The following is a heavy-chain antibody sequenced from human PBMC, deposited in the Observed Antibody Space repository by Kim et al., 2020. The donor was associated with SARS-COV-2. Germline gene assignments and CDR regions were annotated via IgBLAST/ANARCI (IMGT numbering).Heavy chain of an antibody. CDR3: TRDGFDGYWI. Sequence: GGSLRLSCAASGFSVSSKYMTWVRQAPGKGLEWVSVIYVDGSTYYAASVVGRFTISRDNSKNTLFLQMNSLIAEDTAVYYCTRDGFDGYWIWGQDTLV. CDR2: IYVDGST. J-gene: IGHJ1*01. D-gene: IGHD6-25*01. CDR1: GFSVSSKY. V-gene: IGHV3-53*01.